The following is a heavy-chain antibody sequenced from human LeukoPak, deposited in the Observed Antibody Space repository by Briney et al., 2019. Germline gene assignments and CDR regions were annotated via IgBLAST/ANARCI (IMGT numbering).Heavy chain of an antibody. CDR1: GYTFTRHA. CDR3: ARELSTSVPDF. D-gene: IGHD5/OR15-5a*01. Sequence: ASEKVSCKASGYTFTRHAISWVRQAPGLGLEWMGWIRPDSGDTGHAQKFRGRVVITRDNSIDTTYMELSSLTSEDTAIYYCARELSTSVPDFWGQGTLVTVSS. J-gene: IGHJ4*02. CDR2: IRPDSGDT. V-gene: IGHV1-8*03.